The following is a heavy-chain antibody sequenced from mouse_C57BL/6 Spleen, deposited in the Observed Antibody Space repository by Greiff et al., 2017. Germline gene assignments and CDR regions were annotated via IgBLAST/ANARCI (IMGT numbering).Heavy chain of an antibody. CDR2: INPGSGGT. CDR3: SRSWDMGYEDEKLFY. CDR1: GYAFTNYL. Sequence: QVQLQQSGAELVRPGTSVKVSCKASGYAFTNYLIEWVKQRPGQGLEWIGVINPGSGGTNYNEKFKGKATLTADKSSSTAYMQLSSLTSEDSAVYFCSRSWDMGYEDEKLFYWGQGTLVTVSA. D-gene: IGHD2-2*01. V-gene: IGHV1-54*01. J-gene: IGHJ3*01.